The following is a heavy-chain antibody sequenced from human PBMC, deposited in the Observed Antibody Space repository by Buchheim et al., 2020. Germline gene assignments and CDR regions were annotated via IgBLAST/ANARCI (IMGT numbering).Heavy chain of an antibody. J-gene: IGHJ5*02. D-gene: IGHD3-3*01. Sequence: EVQLVESGGGLVQPGGSLRLSCAASGFTFRSYWMHWVRQAPGKGLVWVSVISSDGSTTRYADSVKGRFTISRDNAKNTLYLQMSSLRAEDTAVYYCARTLGVARRFDPWGQGTL. V-gene: IGHV3-74*01. CDR3: ARTLGVARRFDP. CDR2: ISSDGSTT. CDR1: GFTFRSYW.